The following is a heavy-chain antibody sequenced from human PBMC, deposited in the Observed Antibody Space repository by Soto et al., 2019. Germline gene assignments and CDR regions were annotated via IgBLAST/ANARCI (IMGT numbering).Heavy chain of an antibody. J-gene: IGHJ6*02. V-gene: IGHV3-33*01. CDR1: GFTFSSYG. Sequence: PGGSLRLSCAASGFTFSSYGMHWVRQAPGKGLEWVAVIWCDGSNKYYADSVKGRFTISRDNSKNTLYLQMNSLRAEDTAVYYCARDSQGPKGGMDVWGQGTTVTVSS. CDR2: IWCDGSNK. CDR3: ARDSQGPKGGMDV.